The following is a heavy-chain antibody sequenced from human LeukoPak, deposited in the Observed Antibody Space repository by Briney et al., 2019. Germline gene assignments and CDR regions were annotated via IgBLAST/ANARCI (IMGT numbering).Heavy chain of an antibody. D-gene: IGHD3-22*01. V-gene: IGHV1-46*01. J-gene: IGHJ4*02. CDR3: ARAPTTYYYDGSGYYPPDY. Sequence: ASVKVSCKASGYTFTSYYMHWVRQAPGQGLEWMGIINPSGGSTSYAQKFQGRVTMTRDTSTSTVYMELSSLRSEDTAVYYCARAPTTYYYDGSGYYPPDYWGQGTLVTVSS. CDR2: INPSGGST. CDR1: GYTFTSYY.